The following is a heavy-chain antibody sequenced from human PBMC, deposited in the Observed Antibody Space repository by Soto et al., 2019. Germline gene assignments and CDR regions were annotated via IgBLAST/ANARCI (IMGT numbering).Heavy chain of an antibody. CDR2: ISAYNGNT. D-gene: IGHD2-15*01. CDR3: ARAPFCSGGSCYRFNWFDP. J-gene: IGHJ5*02. Sequence: ASVKVSCKASGYTFTSYGISWVRQAPGQGHEWMGWISAYNGNTNYAQKLQGRVTMTTDTSTSTAYMELRSLRSDDTAVYFFARAPFCSGGSCYRFNWFDPWGQGTLV. V-gene: IGHV1-18*01. CDR1: GYTFTSYG.